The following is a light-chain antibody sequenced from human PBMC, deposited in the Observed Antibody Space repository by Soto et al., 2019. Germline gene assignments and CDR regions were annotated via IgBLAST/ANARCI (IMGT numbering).Light chain of an antibody. V-gene: IGKV3-15*01. J-gene: IGKJ5*01. CDR1: ENVRTF. CDR2: GAS. Sequence: SQSPATLSLSPGERATLSCRASENVRTFVDWYQQKPGQAPRLLIYGASTRATGIPARFSGSGSGTEFTLTISSLQSEDFAVYYCQQYNNWPSITFGQGTRLEI. CDR3: QQYNNWPSIT.